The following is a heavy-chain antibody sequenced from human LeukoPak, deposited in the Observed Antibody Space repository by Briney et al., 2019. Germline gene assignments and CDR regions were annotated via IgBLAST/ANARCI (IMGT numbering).Heavy chain of an antibody. CDR1: GGSISSYY. CDR2: IYYSGST. CDR3: AREDTIFGVVRD. V-gene: IGHV4-59*12. D-gene: IGHD3-3*01. Sequence: KPSETLSLTCTVSGGSISSYYWSWIRQPPGKGLEWIGYIYYSGSTNYNPSLKSRVTMSVDTSKNQFSLKLSSVTAADTAVYYCAREDTIFGVVRDWGQGTLVTVSS. J-gene: IGHJ4*02.